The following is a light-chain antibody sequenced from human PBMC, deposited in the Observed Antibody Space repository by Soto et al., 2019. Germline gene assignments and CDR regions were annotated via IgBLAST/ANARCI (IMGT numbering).Light chain of an antibody. J-gene: IGKJ5*01. CDR1: QSVSSY. V-gene: IGKV3-20*01. CDR3: QHYGSSPRIT. CDR2: DAS. Sequence: EIVMTQSPATLSLSPGERATPSCTASQSVSSYLAWYQQKPRQPPRLPIYDASNRATGIPARFSVSRSGADFALPISTLETDDFAVYYCQHYGSSPRITFGLGTRLEIK.